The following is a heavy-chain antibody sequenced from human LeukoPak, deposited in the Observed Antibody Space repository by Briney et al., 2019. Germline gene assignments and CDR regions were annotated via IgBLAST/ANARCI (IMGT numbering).Heavy chain of an antibody. Sequence: ASVKVSCKASGYTFTSYGISWVRQAPGQGLEWMGWISAYDGNTNYAQKLQGRVTITTDTSTSTAYMELRSLRSEDTAVYYCAIFAGGYYGSGSYYNSPNDYGGQGTLVTVST. J-gene: IGHJ4*02. CDR1: GYTFTSYG. CDR2: ISAYDGNT. CDR3: AIFAGGYYGSGSYYNSPNDY. D-gene: IGHD3-10*01. V-gene: IGHV1-18*01.